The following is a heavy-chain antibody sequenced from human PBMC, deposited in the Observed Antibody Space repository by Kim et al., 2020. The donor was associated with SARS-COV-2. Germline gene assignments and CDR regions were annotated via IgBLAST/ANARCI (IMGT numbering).Heavy chain of an antibody. D-gene: IGHD2-21*02. J-gene: IGHJ3*02. CDR1: GGSISSSSYY. Sequence: SETLSLTCTVSGGSISSSSYYWGWIRQPPGKGLEWIGSIYYSGSTYYNPSLKSRVTISVDTSKNQFSLKLSSVTAADTAVYYCARDTLTMVVVTAGSGFDIWGQGTMVTVSS. V-gene: IGHV4-39*07. CDR2: IYYSGST. CDR3: ARDTLTMVVVTAGSGFDI.